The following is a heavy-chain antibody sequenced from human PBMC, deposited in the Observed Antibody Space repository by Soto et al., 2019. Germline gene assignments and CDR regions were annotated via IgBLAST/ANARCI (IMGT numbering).Heavy chain of an antibody. J-gene: IGHJ4*02. D-gene: IGHD7-27*01. V-gene: IGHV3-23*01. CDR2: IADTT. Sequence: EVQLLESGGGLVQPGGSLRLSCAASGFTFSIYGMTWVRQVPGKGLEWVSGIADTTYYADSVKGRFTISRDNSKNALYLQMNRLRAEDTAVYYCANNGDNRQYDYWGQGTLVTVSS. CDR3: ANNGDNRQYDY. CDR1: GFTFSIYG.